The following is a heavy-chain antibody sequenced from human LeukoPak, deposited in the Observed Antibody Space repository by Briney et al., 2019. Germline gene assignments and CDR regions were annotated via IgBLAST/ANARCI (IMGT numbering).Heavy chain of an antibody. CDR2: INPNSGGT. D-gene: IGHD4-11*01. J-gene: IGHJ6*03. V-gene: IGHV1-2*02. CDR3: ARGYYSNYYYYYYMDV. CDR1: GYTFTGYY. Sequence: ASVKVSCKASGYTFTGYYMHWVRQAPGQGLEWMGWINPNSGGTNYAQKFQGRVTMTRDTSISTAYMELSRLRSDDTAVYYCARGYYSNYYYYYYMDVWGKGTTVTVSS.